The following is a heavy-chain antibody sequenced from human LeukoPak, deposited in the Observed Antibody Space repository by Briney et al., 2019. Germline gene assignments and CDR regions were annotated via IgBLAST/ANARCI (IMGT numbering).Heavy chain of an antibody. CDR2: IKQDGSDT. Sequence: PGGSLRLSCEVSGFTFSSYWMSWVRQAPGKGLEWVANIKQDGSDTYYVESVKGRFTISRDNVKNSLFLQMKSLRVEDTAVYYCARAIGWRDACDIWGQGTMVIVSS. CDR3: ARAIGWRDACDI. V-gene: IGHV3-7*01. J-gene: IGHJ3*02. CDR1: GFTFSSYW. D-gene: IGHD2-15*01.